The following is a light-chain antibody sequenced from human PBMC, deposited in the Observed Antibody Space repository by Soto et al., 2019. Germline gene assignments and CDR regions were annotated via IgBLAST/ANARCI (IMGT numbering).Light chain of an antibody. CDR3: HQYNNWPPEGT. V-gene: IGKV3-15*01. CDR2: GPS. Sequence: EIVMTQSPATLSVSQGERATLSCRSSQSVSSNLAWYQQKPGQAPRLLIYGPSTRATGIPARFSGSGSGTECTLTISSLQSEDCDVYYWHQYNNWPPEGTFGQGAKVEIK. CDR1: QSVSSN. J-gene: IGKJ1*01.